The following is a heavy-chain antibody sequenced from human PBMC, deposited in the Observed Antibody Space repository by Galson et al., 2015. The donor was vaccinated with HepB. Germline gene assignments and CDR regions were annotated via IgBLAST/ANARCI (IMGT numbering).Heavy chain of an antibody. CDR2: IYPGDSDT. CDR3: ARHGGIVVVPAAMMAGMDV. CDR1: GYSFTSYW. V-gene: IGHV5-51*01. D-gene: IGHD2-2*01. J-gene: IGHJ6*02. Sequence: QSGAEVKKPGESLKISCNGSGYSFTSYWIGWVRQMPGKGPEWMGIIYPGDSDTRYSPSFQGQVTISADKSISTAYLQWSSLKASDTAMYYCARHGGIVVVPAAMMAGMDVWGQGTTVTVSS.